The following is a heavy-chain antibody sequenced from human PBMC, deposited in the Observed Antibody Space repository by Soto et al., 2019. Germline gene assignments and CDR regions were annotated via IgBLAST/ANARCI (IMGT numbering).Heavy chain of an antibody. CDR1: GGSISSGGYY. Sequence: PSETLSLTCTVSGGSISSGGYYWSWIRQHPGKGLEWIGYIYYSGSTYYNPPLKSRVTISVDTSKNQFSLKLSSVTAADTAVYYCARNNYDFWSLQNYGMDVWGQGTTVTVSS. D-gene: IGHD3-3*01. CDR2: IYYSGST. J-gene: IGHJ6*02. V-gene: IGHV4-31*03. CDR3: ARNNYDFWSLQNYGMDV.